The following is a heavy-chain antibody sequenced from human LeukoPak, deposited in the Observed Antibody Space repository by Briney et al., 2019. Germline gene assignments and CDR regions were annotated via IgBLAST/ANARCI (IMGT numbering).Heavy chain of an antibody. Sequence: GGSVRLSCAASGFTFSGYSINWVRQAPGEGLEWVSSISSGSSYIYYADSVKGRFTISRDNAKNSLYLQMNSLRAEDTAVYYCARGGYVEMATISYYYYGMDVWGQGTTVTVSS. CDR1: GFTFSGYS. J-gene: IGHJ6*02. D-gene: IGHD5-24*01. CDR3: ARGGYVEMATISYYYYGMDV. CDR2: ISSGSSYI. V-gene: IGHV3-21*01.